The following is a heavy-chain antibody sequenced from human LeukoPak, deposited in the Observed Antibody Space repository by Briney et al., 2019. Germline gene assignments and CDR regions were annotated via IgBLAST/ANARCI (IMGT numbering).Heavy chain of an antibody. CDR2: IYYSGST. Sequence: SETLSLTCTVSGGSISSSSYYWGWIRQPPGKGLEWIGSIYYSGSTYYNPSLKGRVTISVDTSKNQFSLKLSSVTAADTAVYYCARSLPTYYYDSSGYSPFDYWGQGTLVTVSS. V-gene: IGHV4-39*01. J-gene: IGHJ4*02. CDR3: ARSLPTYYYDSSGYSPFDY. CDR1: GGSISSSSYY. D-gene: IGHD3-22*01.